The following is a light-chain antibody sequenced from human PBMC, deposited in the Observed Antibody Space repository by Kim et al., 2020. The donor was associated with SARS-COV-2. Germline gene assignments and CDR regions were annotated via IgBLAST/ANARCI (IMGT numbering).Light chain of an antibody. V-gene: IGKV1-5*03. Sequence: ASLGDRVTITCRASQSISTWLAWYQQKPTKGPELLIYRASSLERGVPARFSGGGSGTEFTLTINSLQPEDFGIYYCQQYSSASPTFGQGTKVDIK. J-gene: IGKJ1*01. CDR2: RAS. CDR3: QQYSSASPT. CDR1: QSISTW.